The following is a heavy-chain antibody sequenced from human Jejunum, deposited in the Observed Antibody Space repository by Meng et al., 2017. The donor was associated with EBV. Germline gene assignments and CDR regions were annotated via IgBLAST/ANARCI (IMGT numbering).Heavy chain of an antibody. CDR1: GDSMSTLY. CDR3: ARGGGRPEY. D-gene: IGHD3-10*01. Sequence: GSGAGPVMSLEVLAPPCTVSGDSMSTLYWSWCRQPPGKGLKWIVYIYYSVSTNYNPSLKSRVTISVDTSKNQFSLSLSSVTAADTAVYYCARGGGRPEYWGQGILVTVSS. CDR2: IYYSVST. J-gene: IGHJ4*02. V-gene: IGHV4-59*01.